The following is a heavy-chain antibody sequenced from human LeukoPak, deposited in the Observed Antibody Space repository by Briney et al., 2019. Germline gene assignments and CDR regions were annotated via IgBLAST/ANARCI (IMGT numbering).Heavy chain of an antibody. J-gene: IGHJ3*01. CDR1: GFTFSNAW. CDR3: TTGRPYDYYIDV. D-gene: IGHD5-12*01. CDR2: IKSKTDGGTT. Sequence: GSLRLSCAASGFTFSNAWMSWVRQAPGKGLEWVGRIKSKTDGGTTDYAAPVKGRFTISRDDSKNTLYPQMNSLKTEDTAVYYCTTGRPYDYYIDVWGQGTMVTVSS. V-gene: IGHV3-15*01.